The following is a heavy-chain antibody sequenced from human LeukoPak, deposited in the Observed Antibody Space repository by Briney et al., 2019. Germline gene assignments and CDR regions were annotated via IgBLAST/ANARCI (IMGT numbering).Heavy chain of an antibody. CDR1: GFTFSDTW. J-gene: IGHJ4*02. Sequence: SGGSLRLSCAASGFTFSDTWMHWVRQAPGEGLVWVSRIRSDGSDTRYAESVKGRFTISRDNSKNTLYLQMNSLRAEDTAVYYCARRAGAYSHPYDYRGQGTLVTVSS. CDR3: ARRAGAYSHPYDY. D-gene: IGHD4/OR15-4a*01. V-gene: IGHV3-74*01. CDR2: IRSDGSDT.